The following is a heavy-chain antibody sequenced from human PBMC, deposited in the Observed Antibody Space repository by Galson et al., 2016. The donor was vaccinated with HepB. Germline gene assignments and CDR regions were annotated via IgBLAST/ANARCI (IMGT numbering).Heavy chain of an antibody. CDR1: GGTFSTIA. Sequence: SVKVSCKASGGTFSTIAVSWVRQAPGQGLEWMGGIIPVFGAPKYAQKLQGRVTITADESTSTAYMELSSLRFDDTAVYYCARGSSMDYLYFDFWGQGTLVTVSS. D-gene: IGHD6-13*01. CDR3: ARGSSMDYLYFDF. CDR2: IIPVFGAP. V-gene: IGHV1-69*13. J-gene: IGHJ4*02.